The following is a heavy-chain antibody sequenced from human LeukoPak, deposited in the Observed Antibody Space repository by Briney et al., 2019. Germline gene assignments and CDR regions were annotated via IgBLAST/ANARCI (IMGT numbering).Heavy chain of an antibody. J-gene: IGHJ4*02. Sequence: ASVKVSCKVSGYMFTELPIHWVRQTPAKGLEWMGGFDPADGEPVYAQNFKDRLTMTEDTSTETAYMNLRSLGSEDTAVYYCAAGPDCSSTSCLFEFWGQGALVTVSS. V-gene: IGHV1-24*01. D-gene: IGHD2-2*01. CDR1: GYMFTELP. CDR3: AAGPDCSSTSCLFEF. CDR2: FDPADGEP.